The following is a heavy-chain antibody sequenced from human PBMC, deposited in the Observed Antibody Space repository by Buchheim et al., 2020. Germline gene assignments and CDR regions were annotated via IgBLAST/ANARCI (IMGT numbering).Heavy chain of an antibody. D-gene: IGHD2-15*01. CDR1: GFTFSDYG. J-gene: IGHJ4*02. CDR3: AKGYCSGGTCSDFDF. V-gene: IGHV3-30*02. CDR2: IRFDGNKK. Sequence: QVQLVESGGGVVQPGRSLRVSCAASGFTFSDYGMHWVRQAPVKGLEWVAFIRFDGNKKEYAASVQGRFTISRDNSKNTLSLQMNSLRAEDTAVYYCAKGYCSGGTCSDFDFWGQGTL.